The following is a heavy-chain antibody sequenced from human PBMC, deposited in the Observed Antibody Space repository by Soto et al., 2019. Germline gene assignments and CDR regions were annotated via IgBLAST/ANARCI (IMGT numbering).Heavy chain of an antibody. CDR2: INHSGST. Sequence: QVQLQQWGAGLLKPSETLSLTCAVYGGSFSGYYWTWIRQPPGKGLGWIGEINHSGSTNYNPSLKSRLTISLATPKNRFPLKLSSGTAANTAGYYCANEPGIVGGSDYWGQGTLVTVSS. CDR3: ANEPGIVGGSDY. V-gene: IGHV4-34*01. D-gene: IGHD1-26*01. CDR1: GGSFSGYY. J-gene: IGHJ4*02.